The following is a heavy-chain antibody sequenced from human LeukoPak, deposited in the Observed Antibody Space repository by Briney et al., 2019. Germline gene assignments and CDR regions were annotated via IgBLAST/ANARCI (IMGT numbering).Heavy chain of an antibody. J-gene: IGHJ3*02. V-gene: IGHV4-31*03. Sequence: SETLSLTCTVSGGSISSGGYYWSWIRQHPGKGLEWIGYIYYSGSTYYNPSLKSRVTISVDTSKNQFSLKLSSVTAADTAVYYCARGGSSGWYNDAFDIWGQGTMVTISS. D-gene: IGHD6-19*01. CDR1: GGSISSGGYY. CDR2: IYYSGST. CDR3: ARGGSSGWYNDAFDI.